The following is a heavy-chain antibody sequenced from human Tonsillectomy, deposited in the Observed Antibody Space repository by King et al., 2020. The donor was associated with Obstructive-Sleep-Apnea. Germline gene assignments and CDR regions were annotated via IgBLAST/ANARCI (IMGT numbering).Heavy chain of an antibody. Sequence: VQLQESGPGLVKPSQTLSLTCAVSGGSISSGDYSWSWIRQPPGKGLEWIGYSNYRGSTYCNLTLKSRVTISVDTAKNQFSLKLSSGTAADPAVYYCSRDSPFTYGAGPFVICGHGTMVTVSS. CDR1: GGSISSGDYS. CDR2: SNYRGST. J-gene: IGHJ3*02. V-gene: IGHV4-30-4*07. CDR3: SRDSPFTYGAGPFVI. D-gene: IGHD2/OR15-2a*01.